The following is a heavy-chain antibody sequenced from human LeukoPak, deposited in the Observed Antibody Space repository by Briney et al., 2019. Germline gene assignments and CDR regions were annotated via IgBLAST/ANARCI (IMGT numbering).Heavy chain of an antibody. CDR3: ARGSGNIYFDY. Sequence: GGSLRLSCAASGFTFSSYEMNWVRQASGKGLEWVSYISSSGSTIYYADSVKGRFTISRDNAKNSLYLQMNSLRTEDTAVYYCARGSGNIYFDYWGQGTLVTVSS. V-gene: IGHV3-48*03. D-gene: IGHD3-10*01. CDR1: GFTFSSYE. J-gene: IGHJ4*02. CDR2: ISSSGSTI.